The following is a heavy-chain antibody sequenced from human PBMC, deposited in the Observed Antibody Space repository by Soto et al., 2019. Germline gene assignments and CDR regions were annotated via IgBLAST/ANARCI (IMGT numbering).Heavy chain of an antibody. CDR2: ISGSGGST. V-gene: IGHV3-23*01. J-gene: IGHJ6*02. CDR1: GFTFSSYA. Sequence: EVQLLESGGDLVQPGGSLRLSCVASGFTFSSYAMSWVRQAPGKGLEWVSAISGSGGSTYYADSVKGRFTISRDNSKNTLYLQMNSLRAEDTAVYYCAKSSKPYYGMDVWGQGTTVTVSS. D-gene: IGHD6-13*01. CDR3: AKSSKPYYGMDV.